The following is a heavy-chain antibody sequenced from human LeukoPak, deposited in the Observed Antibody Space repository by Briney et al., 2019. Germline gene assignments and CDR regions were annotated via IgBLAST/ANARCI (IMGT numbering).Heavy chain of an antibody. CDR1: GFTFSSYA. Sequence: GGSLRLSCAASGFTFSSYAMHWVRQAPGKGLEYVAAISANGGGTFYADSVKGRFTISRDSSKNALFLQMSGLRVEDTAVYYCVRRSDGSTYYYDYWGQGTLVTVSS. V-gene: IGHV3-64D*06. J-gene: IGHJ4*02. CDR3: VRRSDGSTYYYDY. D-gene: IGHD3-22*01. CDR2: ISANGGGT.